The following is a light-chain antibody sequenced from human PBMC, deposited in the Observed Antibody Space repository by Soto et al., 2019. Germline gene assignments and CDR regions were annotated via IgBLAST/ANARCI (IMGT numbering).Light chain of an antibody. Sequence: QAVVTQEPSLTVSPGGTVTLTCGSSTGAVTNGHYPYWFQQKPGQAPRTLIYDTTNRHSWTPARFSGSLLGGKAALTLSGAQPEDEAEYYCLLSYNGPYVFGPGPKVTV. CDR1: TGAVTNGHY. CDR3: LLSYNGPYV. J-gene: IGLJ1*01. CDR2: DTT. V-gene: IGLV7-46*01.